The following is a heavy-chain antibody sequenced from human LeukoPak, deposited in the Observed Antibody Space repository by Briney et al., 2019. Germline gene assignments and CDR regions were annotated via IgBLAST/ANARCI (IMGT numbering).Heavy chain of an antibody. V-gene: IGHV4-38-2*01. D-gene: IGHD3-10*01. CDR1: GYSISSGYY. CDR3: YGSGSYFEWFDP. Sequence: SETLSLTCAVSGYSISSGYYWGWIRQPPGKGLEWIGRIYHSGSTYYNPSLKSRVTISVDTSKNQFSLKLSSVTAADTAVYYCYGSGSYFEWFDPWGQGTLVTVSS. J-gene: IGHJ5*02. CDR2: IYHSGST.